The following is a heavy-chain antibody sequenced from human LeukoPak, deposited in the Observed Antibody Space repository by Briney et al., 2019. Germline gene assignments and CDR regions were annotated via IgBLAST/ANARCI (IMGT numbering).Heavy chain of an antibody. Sequence: GGSLRLSCAASGFTFSSYGMHWVRQAPGKGLEWVAVISYDGSNKYYADSVKGRFTISRDNSKNTLYLQMNSLRAEDTAVYYCAKWGCSGSDCYPFDYWGQGTLVTVSS. V-gene: IGHV3-30*18. D-gene: IGHD2-21*02. CDR3: AKWGCSGSDCYPFDY. CDR1: GFTFSSYG. CDR2: ISYDGSNK. J-gene: IGHJ4*02.